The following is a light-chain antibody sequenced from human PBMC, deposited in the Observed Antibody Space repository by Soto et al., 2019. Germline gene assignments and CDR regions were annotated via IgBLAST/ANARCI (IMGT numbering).Light chain of an antibody. Sequence: DIPMTQSPSTLSASVGDRVTITCRASQTINGWLAWYQQKPGKAPTLLIYRASALESGVPSRFSGSASGTEFTLTISSLQPDDFATYYCQQYDSYSLTFGPGTKVDVK. J-gene: IGKJ3*01. CDR1: QTINGW. CDR3: QQYDSYSLT. CDR2: RAS. V-gene: IGKV1-5*03.